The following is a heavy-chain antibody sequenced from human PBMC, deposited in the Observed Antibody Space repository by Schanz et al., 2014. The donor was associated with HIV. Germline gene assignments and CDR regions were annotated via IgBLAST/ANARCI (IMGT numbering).Heavy chain of an antibody. V-gene: IGHV3-74*01. CDR1: GFTFSSYW. D-gene: IGHD2-15*01. Sequence: EVQLVESGGGLVQPGGSLRLSCAASGFTFSSYWMHWVRQVPGKGLVWVSRINNDGSSTSYADSVKGRFTISRDNAKNTLYLQMNSLRAEDTAVYYCANLVVAATDDAFDIWGQGTMVTVSS. CDR3: ANLVVAATDDAFDI. J-gene: IGHJ3*02. CDR2: INNDGSST.